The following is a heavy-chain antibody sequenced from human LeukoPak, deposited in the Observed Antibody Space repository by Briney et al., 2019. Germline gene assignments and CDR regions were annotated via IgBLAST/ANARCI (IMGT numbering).Heavy chain of an antibody. CDR3: ARRNYGNDALDI. Sequence: GGSLRLSCAASGFTLGSYDMHCVRQATGKGLEWVSAVRTAGDTYYPGSVKGRFTISRENAKNSLYLQMNSLRAGDTAVYYCARRNYGNDALDIWGQGTMVTVSS. V-gene: IGHV3-13*04. J-gene: IGHJ3*02. CDR2: VRTAGDT. CDR1: GFTLGSYD. D-gene: IGHD1-7*01.